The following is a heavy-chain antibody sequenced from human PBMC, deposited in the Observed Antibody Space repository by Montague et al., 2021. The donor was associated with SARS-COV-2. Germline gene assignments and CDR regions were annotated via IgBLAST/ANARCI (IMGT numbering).Heavy chain of an antibody. Sequence: PALVKPTQTLTLTCTFSGFSLNTSGEGVGWVRQPPGKALEWLALIYWDDDKRYSPSLKSRSTISKDTTKNEVVLTVANMDPVDTATYYCARQGDYGSWFDPWGQGTLVTVSS. V-gene: IGHV2-5*02. CDR3: ARQGDYGSWFDP. CDR2: IYWDDDK. D-gene: IGHD4-17*01. CDR1: GFSLNTSGEG. J-gene: IGHJ5*02.